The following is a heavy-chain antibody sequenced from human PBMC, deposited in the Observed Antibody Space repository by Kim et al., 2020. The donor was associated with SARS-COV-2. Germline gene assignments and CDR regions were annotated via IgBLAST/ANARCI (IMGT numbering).Heavy chain of an antibody. J-gene: IGHJ5*02. CDR3: ARAYSSGYLNWFDP. CDR2: IYYSGST. D-gene: IGHD3-22*01. V-gene: IGHV4-61*01. Sequence: SETLSLTCTVSGGSVSSGSYYWSWIRQPPGKGLEWIGYIYYSGSTNYNPSLKSRVTISVDTSKNQFSLKLSSVTAADTAVYYCARAYSSGYLNWFDPWGQGTLVTVSS. CDR1: GGSVSSGSYY.